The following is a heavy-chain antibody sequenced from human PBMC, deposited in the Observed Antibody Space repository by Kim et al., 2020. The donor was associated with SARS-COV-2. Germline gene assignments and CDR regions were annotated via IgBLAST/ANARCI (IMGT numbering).Heavy chain of an antibody. CDR3: AGGLVLRPFDS. CDR2: INPNTGYT. CDR1: GNTFTGYY. Sequence: ASVKVSCKAFGNTFTGYYIHWVRQAPGQGLEWMGRINPNTGYTNYAQNFQDRVTMTRDTSIGTFYMDLSRLRSDDTAIYFCAGGLVLRPFDSWGQGTLVTVSS. J-gene: IGHJ4*02. V-gene: IGHV1-2*06. D-gene: IGHD2-2*01.